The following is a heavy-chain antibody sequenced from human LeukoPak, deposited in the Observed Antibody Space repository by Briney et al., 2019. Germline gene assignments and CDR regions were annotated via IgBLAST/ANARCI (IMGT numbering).Heavy chain of an antibody. J-gene: IGHJ6*04. CDR2: IYHSGSA. Sequence: PSETLSLTCAVSGYSISSGYYWGWIRQPPGKGLEWIGSIYHSGSAYYNPSLKSRVTISVDTSKNQFSLKRSSVTAADTAVYYCARWDGSGRVYGMDVWGKGTTVTVSS. V-gene: IGHV4-38-2*01. CDR3: ARWDGSGRVYGMDV. CDR1: GYSISSGYY. D-gene: IGHD3-10*01.